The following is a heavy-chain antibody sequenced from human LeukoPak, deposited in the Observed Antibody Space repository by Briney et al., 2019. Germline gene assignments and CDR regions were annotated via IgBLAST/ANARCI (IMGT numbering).Heavy chain of an antibody. D-gene: IGHD6-19*01. J-gene: IGHJ4*02. Sequence: PGGSLRLSCAASGFTFSSYAMHWVRQAPGKGLEWVAVISYDGSNKYYADSVKGRFTISRDNSKNTLYLQMNSLRAEDTAVYYCARDRSQWLVRGGFDYWGQGTLVTVSS. V-gene: IGHV3-30-3*01. CDR1: GFTFSSYA. CDR3: ARDRSQWLVRGGFDY. CDR2: ISYDGSNK.